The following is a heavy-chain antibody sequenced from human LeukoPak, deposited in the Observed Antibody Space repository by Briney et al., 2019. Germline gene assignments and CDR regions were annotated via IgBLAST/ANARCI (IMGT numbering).Heavy chain of an antibody. Sequence: GGSLRLSCAASGFTFSSYAMHWVRQAPGKGLEWVAAIWYDGSNKYYADSVKGRFAISRDNSKNTLSLQMNSLRAEDTAVYYCARDASAYSGSYLDYWAQGTLVTVSS. CDR3: ARDASAYSGSYLDY. D-gene: IGHD1-26*01. V-gene: IGHV3-33*01. J-gene: IGHJ4*02. CDR1: GFTFSSYA. CDR2: IWYDGSNK.